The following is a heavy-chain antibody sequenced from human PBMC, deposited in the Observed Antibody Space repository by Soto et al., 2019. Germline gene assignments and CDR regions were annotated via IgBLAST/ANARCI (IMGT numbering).Heavy chain of an antibody. Sequence: QITLKESGPTLVKPTQTLTLTCTFSGFSLSTSGVGVGWIRQPPGKALEWLALIYWDDDKRYSPSLKSRLTNTKDTSKNQVVLTMTNMDPVDTATYYCAHSTGTTYYYDSSGYHPFDYWGQGTLVTVSS. V-gene: IGHV2-5*02. D-gene: IGHD3-22*01. CDR1: GFSLSTSGVG. CDR2: IYWDDDK. J-gene: IGHJ4*02. CDR3: AHSTGTTYYYDSSGYHPFDY.